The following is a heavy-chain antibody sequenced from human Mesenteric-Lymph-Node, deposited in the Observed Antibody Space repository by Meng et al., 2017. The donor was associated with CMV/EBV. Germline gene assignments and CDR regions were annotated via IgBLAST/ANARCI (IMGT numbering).Heavy chain of an antibody. Sequence: GGSLRLSCVASGFTFSSYWMTWVRQAPGKGLEWVANIKQDGSEKYYVDSVKGRFTVSRDNAKNSLSLQMNNVRVEDAAVYYCARASGRSSAWYSLFDYWGQGTRVTVSS. D-gene: IGHD6-25*01. CDR3: ARASGRSSAWYSLFDY. CDR2: IKQDGSEK. CDR1: GFTFSSYW. J-gene: IGHJ4*02. V-gene: IGHV3-7*01.